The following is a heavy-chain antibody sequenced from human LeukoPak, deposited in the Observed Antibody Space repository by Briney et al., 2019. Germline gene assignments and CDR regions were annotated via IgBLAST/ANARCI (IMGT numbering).Heavy chain of an antibody. CDR2: ISYDGSNK. Sequence: RGSLRLSCAASGFTFSSYAMRWVRQAPGKGLEWVAVISYDGSNKYYADSVKGRFTISRDNSRNTLYLQMNSLRAEDTAVYYCARGGTHSGYYYYYGMDVWGQGTTVTVSS. V-gene: IGHV3-30*04. J-gene: IGHJ6*02. CDR1: GFTFSSYA. D-gene: IGHD5-12*01. CDR3: ARGGTHSGYYYYYGMDV.